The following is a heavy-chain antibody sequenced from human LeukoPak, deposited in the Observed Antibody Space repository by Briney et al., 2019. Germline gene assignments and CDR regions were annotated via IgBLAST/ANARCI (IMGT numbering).Heavy chain of an antibody. J-gene: IGHJ4*02. CDR2: ISAYNGNT. Sequence: GASVKVSCKASDYTFTSYGISWVRQTPGQGLEWMGWISAYNGNTNYAQKLQGRVTMTTDTSTRTAYMELRSLRSDDTAVYYCARAGDILTGYSTFDYWGQGTLVTVSS. V-gene: IGHV1-18*01. D-gene: IGHD3-9*01. CDR3: ARAGDILTGYSTFDY. CDR1: DYTFTSYG.